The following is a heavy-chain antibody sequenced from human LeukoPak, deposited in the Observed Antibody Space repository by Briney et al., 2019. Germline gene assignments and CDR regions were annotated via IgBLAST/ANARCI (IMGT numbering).Heavy chain of an antibody. Sequence: PGESLRLPCAASGFTLDDYGMSWARQAPGKGLEWVSGINWNGGSTGYADSVKGRFTISRDNAKNSLYLQMNSLRAEDTALYYCAIGRGIAVAGTLDYWGQGTLVTVSS. CDR3: AIGRGIAVAGTLDY. V-gene: IGHV3-20*04. CDR2: INWNGGST. CDR1: GFTLDDYG. J-gene: IGHJ4*02. D-gene: IGHD6-19*01.